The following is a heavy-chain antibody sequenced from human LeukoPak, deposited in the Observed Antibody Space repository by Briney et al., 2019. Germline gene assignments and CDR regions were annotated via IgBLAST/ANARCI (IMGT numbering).Heavy chain of an antibody. V-gene: IGHV3-30*03. CDR1: GFTFSSYG. Sequence: PGRSLRLSCAASGFTFSSYGMHWVRQAPGKGLEWVAVISYDGSNKYYADSVKGRFTISRDNSKNTLYLQMNSLRAEDTAVYYCARDFRLPSKYSSGYYLWGQGTLVTVSS. CDR3: ARDFRLPSKYSSGYYL. CDR2: ISYDGSNK. D-gene: IGHD3-22*01. J-gene: IGHJ5*02.